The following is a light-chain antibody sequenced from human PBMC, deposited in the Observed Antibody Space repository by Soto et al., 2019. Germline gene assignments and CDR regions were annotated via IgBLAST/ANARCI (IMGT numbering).Light chain of an antibody. Sequence: VITQSPVTLYGTPGGRVTLSCRASRTSSRNLAWYHQKPGQAHRLPIYGASTRATGIPDGFSGSGSGTEFTLTINILQSEDLGTYYCEPHNNWPVVTFGGGTKVDIK. V-gene: IGKV3-15*01. CDR3: EPHNNWPVVT. CDR2: GAS. CDR1: RTSSRN. J-gene: IGKJ4*01.